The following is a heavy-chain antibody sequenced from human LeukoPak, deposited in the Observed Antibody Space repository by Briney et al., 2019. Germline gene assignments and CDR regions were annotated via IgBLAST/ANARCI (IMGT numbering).Heavy chain of an antibody. J-gene: IGHJ4*02. CDR3: ARARDSSGSDY. Sequence: SETLSLTCAVYGGSFSGYYWSWIRQPPGKGLEWIGEINHSGSTNYNPSLKSRVTISVDTSKNQFSLKLSAVTAADTAVYYCARARDSSGSDYWGQGTLVTVSS. CDR1: GGSFSGYY. CDR2: INHSGST. V-gene: IGHV4-34*01. D-gene: IGHD6-19*01.